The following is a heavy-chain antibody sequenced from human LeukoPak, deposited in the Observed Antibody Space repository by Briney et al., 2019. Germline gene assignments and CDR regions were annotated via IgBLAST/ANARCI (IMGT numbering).Heavy chain of an antibody. J-gene: IGHJ6*03. CDR1: GFTFSNAW. Sequence: GGSLRLSCAASGFTFSNAWMSWVRQAPGKGLEWVGRSRSKTNRYTTQYAASVKGRFTISRDDSKNSLYLQMNSLRAEDTAVYYCAKDLYSSSSHYYYYMDVWGKGTTVTVSS. V-gene: IGHV3-72*01. D-gene: IGHD6-6*01. CDR2: SRSKTNRYTT. CDR3: AKDLYSSSSHYYYYMDV.